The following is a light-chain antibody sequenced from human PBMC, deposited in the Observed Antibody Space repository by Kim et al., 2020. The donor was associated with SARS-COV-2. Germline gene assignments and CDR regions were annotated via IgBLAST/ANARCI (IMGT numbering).Light chain of an antibody. V-gene: IGLV1-40*01. CDR2: GNS. CDR3: QSYDSSLSGSVDWV. J-gene: IGLJ3*02. Sequence: QSVLTQPPSVSGAPGQRVTISCTGSSSNIGAGYDVHWYQQLPGTAPKLLIYGNSNRPSGVPDRFSGSKSGTSASLAITGLQAEDEADYYCQSYDSSLSGSVDWVFGGGTQLTVL. CDR1: SSNIGAGYD.